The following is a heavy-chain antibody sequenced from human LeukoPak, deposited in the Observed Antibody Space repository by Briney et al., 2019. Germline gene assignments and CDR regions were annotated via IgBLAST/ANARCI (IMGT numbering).Heavy chain of an antibody. CDR1: GASISGGSDY. Sequence: SQTLSLTCSVSGASISGGSDYWIWIRQPAGKALEYIGRVHTSGNANYNPSFESRVSISVDRSKNQFSLQLHSVTAADTAVYYCARDGGDLGPGTIRGTRFYYYYMDVWGKGTAVIVSS. J-gene: IGHJ6*03. V-gene: IGHV4-61*02. CDR3: ARDGGDLGPGTIRGTRFYYYYMDV. D-gene: IGHD3-16*01. CDR2: VHTSGNA.